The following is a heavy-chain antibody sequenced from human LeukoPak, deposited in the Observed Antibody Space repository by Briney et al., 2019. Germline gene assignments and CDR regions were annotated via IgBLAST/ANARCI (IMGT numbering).Heavy chain of an antibody. CDR1: GFTFGDYA. CDR2: IRSKAYGGTT. V-gene: IGHV3-49*03. CDR3: TRDKIMNDYVWGSYRYPFDY. J-gene: IGHJ4*02. Sequence: PGGSLRLSCTASGFTFGDYAMSWFRQAPGKGLEWVGFIRSKAYGGTTEYAASVKGRFTISRDDSKSIAYLQMNSLKTEDTAVYYCTRDKIMNDYVWGSYRYPFDYWGQGTLVTVSS. D-gene: IGHD3-16*02.